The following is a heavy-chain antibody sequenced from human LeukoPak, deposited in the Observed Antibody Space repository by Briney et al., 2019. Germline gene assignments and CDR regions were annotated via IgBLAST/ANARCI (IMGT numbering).Heavy chain of an antibody. D-gene: IGHD3-10*01. CDR3: ARWFGDI. CDR1: GGSISSGSYY. V-gene: IGHV4-61*02. CDR2: IYTSGST. Sequence: PSQTLSLTCTVSGGSISSGSYYWSWIRQPAGKGLEWIGRIYTSGSTNYNPSLKSRVTISVDTSKNQFSLKLSSVTAADTAVYYCARWFGDIWGQGTMVTVSS. J-gene: IGHJ3*02.